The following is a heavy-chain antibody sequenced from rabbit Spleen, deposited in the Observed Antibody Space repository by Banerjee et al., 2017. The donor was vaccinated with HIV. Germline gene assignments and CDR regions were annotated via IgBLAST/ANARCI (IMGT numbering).Heavy chain of an antibody. CDR2: IEVGRSGFT. D-gene: IGHD1-1*01. CDR1: GVSFSFSSY. CDR3: ARDTSSSFSSYGMDL. Sequence: QSLEESGGGLVKPGASLTLTCTASGVSFSFSSYMCWVRQAPGKGLEWIACIEVGRSGFTYFATWAKGRFTISKTSSTTVTLQATRLTAADTATYFCARDTSSSFSSYGMDLWGQGTLVTVS. V-gene: IGHV1S40*01. J-gene: IGHJ6*01.